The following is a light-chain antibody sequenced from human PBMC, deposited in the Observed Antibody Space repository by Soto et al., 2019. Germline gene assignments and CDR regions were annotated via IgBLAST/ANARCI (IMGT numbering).Light chain of an antibody. CDR1: NSNIGAGYD. CDR2: GNS. V-gene: IGLV1-40*01. Sequence: QSVLTQPPSVSGAPGQRVTISCTGSNSNIGAGYDVQWYQQLPGTAPKLLIYGNSNRPSGVPDRFSGSKSGTSASLAITGLQAEDEADYYCQSYDSSLSVVFGGGTQLTVL. J-gene: IGLJ2*01. CDR3: QSYDSSLSVV.